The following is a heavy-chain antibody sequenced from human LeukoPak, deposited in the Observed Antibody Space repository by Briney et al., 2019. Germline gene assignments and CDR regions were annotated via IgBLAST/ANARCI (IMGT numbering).Heavy chain of an antibody. CDR2: ISSSGSYI. D-gene: IGHD5-24*01. V-gene: IGHV3-21*01. CDR1: GFTFSSYS. Sequence: PGGSLRLSCAASGFTFSSYSMNWVRQAPGKGLEWVSSISSSGSYIYYADSVKGRFTISRDNAKNSLYLQMNSLRAKDTAVYYCARDLGLQFEGIDYWGQGTLVTVSS. J-gene: IGHJ4*02. CDR3: ARDLGLQFEGIDY.